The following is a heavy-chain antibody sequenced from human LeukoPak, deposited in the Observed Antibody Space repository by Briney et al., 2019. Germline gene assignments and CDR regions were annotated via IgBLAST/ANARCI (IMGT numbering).Heavy chain of an antibody. CDR2: ISYSGSII. CDR3: ARNMYTSGWYRLGY. CDR1: GFAFSSYS. Sequence: GGSLRLSCSASGFAFSSYSMNSVRQAPGKGLECVSYISYSGSIIYYADSVRFRFTISRDNDKNSLYMHMNRLRAKDTAVYYCARNMYTSGWYRLGYWGQGTLVTVSS. V-gene: IGHV3-48*01. D-gene: IGHD6-19*01. J-gene: IGHJ4*02.